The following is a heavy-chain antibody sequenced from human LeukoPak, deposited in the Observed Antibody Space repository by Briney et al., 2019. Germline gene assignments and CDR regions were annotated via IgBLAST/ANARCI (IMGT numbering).Heavy chain of an antibody. D-gene: IGHD6-19*01. CDR3: ARVPSSVRDDAFDI. J-gene: IGHJ3*02. CDR1: GGSISSYY. Sequence: SETLSLTCTVSGGSISSYYWSWIRQPPGEGLEWIGTMYHGGTTYRNPSLKNRVSMSIDTSKNQFSLKLSSVTAADTAVYYCARVPSSVRDDAFDIWGQGTVVTVSS. V-gene: IGHV4-59*04. CDR2: MYHGGTT.